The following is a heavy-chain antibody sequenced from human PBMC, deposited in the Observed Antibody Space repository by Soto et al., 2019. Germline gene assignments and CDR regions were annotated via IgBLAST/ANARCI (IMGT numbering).Heavy chain of an antibody. D-gene: IGHD3-10*01. CDR1: GGSITSYY. J-gene: IGHJ4*01. CDR2: IHHSGST. CDR3: ARRFSGTDY. V-gene: IGHV4-59*01. Sequence: SETLSLTCTVSGGSITSYYWSWIRQPPGKGLEWIGYIHHSGSTSYNPSPQLSVTISADVPKQKFSLDLKDVTPADTDQYYCARRFSGTDYWGHATLGTVSP.